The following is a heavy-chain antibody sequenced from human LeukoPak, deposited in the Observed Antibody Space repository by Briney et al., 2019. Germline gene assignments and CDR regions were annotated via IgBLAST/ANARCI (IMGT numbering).Heavy chain of an antibody. CDR3: ARDVVGATTADY. J-gene: IGHJ4*02. CDR2: IYSGGST. D-gene: IGHD1-26*01. V-gene: IGHV3-66*02. CDR1: GFNFDDYG. Sequence: GGSLRLSCAASGFNFDDYGMSWVRQAPGKGLEWVSVIYSGGSTYYADSVKGRFTISRDNSKNTLYLQMNSLRAEDTAVYYCARDVVGATTADYWGQGTLVTVSS.